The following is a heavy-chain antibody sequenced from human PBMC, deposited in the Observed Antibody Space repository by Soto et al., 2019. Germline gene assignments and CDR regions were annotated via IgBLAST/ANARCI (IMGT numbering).Heavy chain of an antibody. J-gene: IGHJ4*01. CDR1: GFTFSTYS. CDR2: ISSSSSYI. D-gene: IGHD3-22*01. V-gene: IGHV3-21*04. Sequence: EVQLVESGGGLVKPGGSLRLSCAASGFTFSTYSMNWVRQAPGKGLEWVSSISSSSSYIYYADSVKGRFTISRDNAKNAMYLQMSGLRAEDPAVYDCASPEYYYDTSGWYYWGHGSLVPASS. CDR3: ASPEYYYDTSGWYY.